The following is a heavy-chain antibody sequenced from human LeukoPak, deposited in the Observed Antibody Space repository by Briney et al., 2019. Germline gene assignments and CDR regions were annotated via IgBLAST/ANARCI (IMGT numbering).Heavy chain of an antibody. Sequence: GGSLRLSCAASGFTFDDYGMSWVRQAPGKGLEWVSSISSSSSYIYYADSVKGRFTISRDNAKNSLYLQMNSLRAEDTAVYYCARGAREDIVSTITDPFNYWGQGTLVTVSS. CDR1: GFTFDDYG. D-gene: IGHD5/OR15-5a*01. CDR3: ARGAREDIVSTITDPFNY. J-gene: IGHJ4*02. CDR2: ISSSSSYI. V-gene: IGHV3-21*01.